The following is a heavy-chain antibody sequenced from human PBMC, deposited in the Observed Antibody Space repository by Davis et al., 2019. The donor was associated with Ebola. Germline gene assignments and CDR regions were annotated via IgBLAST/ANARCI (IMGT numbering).Heavy chain of an antibody. CDR1: GGSISSGDYY. V-gene: IGHV4-31*03. J-gene: IGHJ4*02. CDR3: ARGPGYCSGGSCYYFDY. Sequence: MPSETLSLTCTVSGGSISSGDYYWSWIRQHPGKGLEWIGYIYYSGSTYYNPSLKSRITISVDTSKNQFSLKLTSVTAADTAVYYCARGPGYCSGGSCYYFDYWGQGTLVTVSS. CDR2: IYYSGST. D-gene: IGHD2-15*01.